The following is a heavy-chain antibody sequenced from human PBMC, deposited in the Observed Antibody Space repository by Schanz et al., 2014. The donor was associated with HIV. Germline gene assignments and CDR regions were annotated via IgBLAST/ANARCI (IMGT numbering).Heavy chain of an antibody. Sequence: EVQLVESGGGLVKPGGSLRLSCAASGFTFSSYSMNWVRQAPGKGLEWVSSISSSSSYIYYADSVKGRFTISRDNAKNSLYLQMHSLRDEDTAVYYCTRDGGCSGNCYGYGMDVWGQGTTVTVSS. D-gene: IGHD2-21*02. J-gene: IGHJ6*02. CDR2: ISSSSSYI. CDR3: TRDGGCSGNCYGYGMDV. V-gene: IGHV3-21*01. CDR1: GFTFSSYS.